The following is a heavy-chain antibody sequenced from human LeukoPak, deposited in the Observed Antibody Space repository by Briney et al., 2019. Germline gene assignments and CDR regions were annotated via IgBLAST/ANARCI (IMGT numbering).Heavy chain of an antibody. V-gene: IGHV3-74*03. D-gene: IGHD1-26*01. J-gene: IGHJ1*01. CDR3: VREVGAPGSFQH. Sequence: GGSLRLSCAASGFTFSSNWMHWVRQAPGKGLVWISRINGDGRIIEHAESVKGRFTISRNNAGNTLHLQMNSLRAEDTAVYHCVREVGAPGSFQHWGQGAPVTVSS. CDR2: INGDGRII. CDR1: GFTFSSNW.